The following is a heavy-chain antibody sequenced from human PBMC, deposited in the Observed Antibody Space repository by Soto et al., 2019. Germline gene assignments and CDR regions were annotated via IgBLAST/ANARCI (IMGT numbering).Heavy chain of an antibody. D-gene: IGHD3-16*01. V-gene: IGHV3-7*03. Sequence: GGSLRLSCATSDFTFRNYWMNWVRQAPGKGLEWVANIKPDGSATNYVDSVKGQFTISRDNVRNSVSLQMNSLRVEDTAVYFCFGGNGGPQWGQGTLVTVSS. CDR1: DFTFRNYW. CDR2: IKPDGSAT. J-gene: IGHJ4*02. CDR3: FGGNGGPQ.